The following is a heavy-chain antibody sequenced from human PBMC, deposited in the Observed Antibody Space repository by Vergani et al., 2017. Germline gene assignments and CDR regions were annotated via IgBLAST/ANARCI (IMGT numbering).Heavy chain of an antibody. V-gene: IGHV3-48*02. CDR1: GFTFSSYS. J-gene: IGHJ3*02. D-gene: IGHD3-10*01. CDR2: ISSGSSTI. Sequence: EVQLVESGGGLVQPGGSLRLSCAASGFTFSSYSMNWVRQAPGKGLEWVSYISSGSSTISYADSVKCRFTISRDNAKNSLFLQLNSLRDEDTAVYYCARDLSGGYLRAFHIWGQGTMVTVSS. CDR3: ARDLSGGYLRAFHI.